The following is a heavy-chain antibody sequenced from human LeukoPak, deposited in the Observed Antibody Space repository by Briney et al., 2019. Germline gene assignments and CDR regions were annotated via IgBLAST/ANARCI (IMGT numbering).Heavy chain of an antibody. Sequence: SGTLSLTCTVSGGSLSSYYWSWIRQPPGEGLEWIGYIYYSGGTNYNPPLKRRVTISVDTSKNQFSLKLSSVTAADTAVYYCARDRLAGTTSWSDAWGQGTLVTVSS. CDR3: ARDRLAGTTSWSDA. J-gene: IGHJ5*02. D-gene: IGHD6-19*01. CDR1: GGSLSSYY. CDR2: IYYSGGT. V-gene: IGHV4-59*01.